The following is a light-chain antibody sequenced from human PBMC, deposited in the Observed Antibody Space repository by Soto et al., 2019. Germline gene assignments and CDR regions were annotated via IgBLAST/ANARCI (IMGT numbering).Light chain of an antibody. Sequence: EIVLTQSPATLSLSPGERATLSCRASQSVSSYLAWYQQKPGQAPRLLIYDASNRATGIPARFSGSGSGTDFTLTISSLEHEAVAVYYCEQRTKLYTFGQGNKLEI. J-gene: IGKJ2*01. CDR2: DAS. V-gene: IGKV3-11*01. CDR3: EQRTKLYT. CDR1: QSVSSY.